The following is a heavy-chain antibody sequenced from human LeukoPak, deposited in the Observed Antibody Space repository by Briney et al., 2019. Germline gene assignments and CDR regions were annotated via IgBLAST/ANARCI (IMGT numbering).Heavy chain of an antibody. Sequence: ASVKVSCKASGYTFTGYYIYWLRQAPGQGLECVGWINPYSGGTNSAQNLQGRVTMTWDTSISTAYMELSRLRSDDTAVYYCAREALRYFDWLLYGHWGQGPLVTVSS. CDR3: AREALRYFDWLLYGH. D-gene: IGHD3-9*01. CDR1: GYTFTGYY. CDR2: INPYSGGT. V-gene: IGHV1-2*02. J-gene: IGHJ4*02.